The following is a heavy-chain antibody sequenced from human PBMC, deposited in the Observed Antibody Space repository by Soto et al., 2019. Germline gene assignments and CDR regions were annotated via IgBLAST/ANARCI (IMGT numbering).Heavy chain of an antibody. Sequence: RASVKVSCKASGYTFTSYGISWVRQAPGQGLEWMGWISAYNGNTNYAQKLQGRVTMTTDTSTSTAYMELRSLRSDDTAVYYCARDGYYYDSSGYYPYYFDYWGQGTLVTVSS. D-gene: IGHD3-22*01. CDR1: GYTFTSYG. CDR3: ARDGYYYDSSGYYPYYFDY. V-gene: IGHV1-18*04. CDR2: ISAYNGNT. J-gene: IGHJ4*02.